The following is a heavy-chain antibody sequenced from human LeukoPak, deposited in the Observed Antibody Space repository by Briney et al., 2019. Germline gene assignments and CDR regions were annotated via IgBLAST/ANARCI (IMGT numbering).Heavy chain of an antibody. CDR2: INPSGGNT. V-gene: IGHV1-46*01. J-gene: IGHJ4*02. CDR3: AREAIRGIIIPCDY. Sequence: ASVKVSCKASGYTFTSYYIHWVRQAPGQGLEWTGIINPSGGNTNYAQKFQGRVTMTSDTSTNTVYMEVNSLTSEDTAVYYCAREAIRGIIIPCDYWGEGTLVTVSS. D-gene: IGHD3-10*01. CDR1: GYTFTSYY.